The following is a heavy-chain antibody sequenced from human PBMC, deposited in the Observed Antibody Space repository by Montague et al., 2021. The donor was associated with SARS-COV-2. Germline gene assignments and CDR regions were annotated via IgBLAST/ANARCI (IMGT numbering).Heavy chain of an antibody. V-gene: IGHV4-34*01. J-gene: IGHJ6*03. D-gene: IGHD2-8*01. CDR3: ARLRDGVVPSPMLGVGPYYSYYFMDV. CDR2: INHGGST. Sequence: SETLSLTCAVYGGSFSSYYWYWIRQPPGTGLEWIGEINHGGSTNYNPSLKRRLTISTDPSKNQFSLKLTSVAAADTAVYYCARLRDGVVPSPMLGVGPYYSYYFMDVWGKGTTVTGSS. CDR1: GGSFSSYY.